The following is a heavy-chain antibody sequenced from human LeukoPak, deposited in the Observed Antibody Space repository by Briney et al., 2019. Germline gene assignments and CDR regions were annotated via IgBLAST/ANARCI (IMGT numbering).Heavy chain of an antibody. Sequence: GGSLRLSRAASGFTFSSYAMRGVRQAPGKGLEWVSAISGSGGSTYYADSVKGRFTISRDNSKNTLYLQMNSLRAEDTAVYYCAKDRITIFGVVIIAPDFDYWGQGTLVTVSS. CDR1: GFTFSSYA. V-gene: IGHV3-23*01. CDR2: ISGSGGST. D-gene: IGHD3-3*01. CDR3: AKDRITIFGVVIIAPDFDY. J-gene: IGHJ4*02.